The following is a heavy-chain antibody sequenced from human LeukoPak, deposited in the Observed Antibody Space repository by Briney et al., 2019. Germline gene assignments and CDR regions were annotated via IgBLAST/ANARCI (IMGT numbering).Heavy chain of an antibody. CDR3: ARGRGYSEGY. CDR2: INHSGST. Sequence: SETLSLTCAVYGGSFSGYYWSWIRQPPGKGLEWIREINHSGSTNYNPSLKSRVTISVDTSKNQFSLKLSSVTAADTAVYYCARGRGYSEGYWGQGTLVAVSS. CDR1: GGSFSGYY. D-gene: IGHD4-11*01. V-gene: IGHV4-34*01. J-gene: IGHJ4*02.